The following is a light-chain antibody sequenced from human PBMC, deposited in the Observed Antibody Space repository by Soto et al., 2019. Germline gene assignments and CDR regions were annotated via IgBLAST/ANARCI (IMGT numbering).Light chain of an antibody. Sequence: VVLTQSPLSLPVTLGQPASISCRSSQSLVYDDGNTYLNWFHQRPGQSPRRLIYQVSNRHSGVPDRFSGSGSGTDFTLRISRVEAEDVGVYYCLQGTHWTFGQGTKVEIK. CDR3: LQGTHWT. CDR1: QSLVYDDGNTY. CDR2: QVS. J-gene: IGKJ1*01. V-gene: IGKV2-30*01.